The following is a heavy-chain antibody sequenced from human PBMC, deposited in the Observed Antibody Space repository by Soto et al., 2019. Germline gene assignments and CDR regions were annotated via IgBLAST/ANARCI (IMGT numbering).Heavy chain of an antibody. Sequence: NPSETLSLTCAVYGGSFSGYYWSWIRQPPGKGLEWIGEINHSGSTNYNPSLKSRVTISVDTSKNQFSLKLSSVTAADTAVYYCARERRYYYGSGSYINYFDYWGRGTLVTVSS. V-gene: IGHV4-34*01. D-gene: IGHD3-10*01. CDR3: ARERRYYYGSGSYINYFDY. CDR2: INHSGST. J-gene: IGHJ4*02. CDR1: GGSFSGYY.